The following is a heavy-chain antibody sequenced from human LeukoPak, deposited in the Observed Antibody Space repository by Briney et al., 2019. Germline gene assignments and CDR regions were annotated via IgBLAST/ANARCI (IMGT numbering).Heavy chain of an antibody. CDR1: GYTFTSYD. CDR3: AGNYYDSSGYSNWFDP. J-gene: IGHJ5*02. D-gene: IGHD3-22*01. Sequence: GASVKVSCKASGYTFTSYDINWVRQATGQGLEWMGWMNPNSGDTGYAQKFQGRVTMTRNTSISTAYMELSSLRSEDTAVYYRAGNYYDSSGYSNWFDPWGQGTLVILSS. CDR2: MNPNSGDT. V-gene: IGHV1-8*01.